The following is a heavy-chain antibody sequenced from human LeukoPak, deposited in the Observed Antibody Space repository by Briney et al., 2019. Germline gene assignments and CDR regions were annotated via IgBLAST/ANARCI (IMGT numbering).Heavy chain of an antibody. V-gene: IGHV3-53*01. J-gene: IGHJ3*02. D-gene: IGHD3/OR15-3a*01. CDR3: ARDGRTGGAFDI. Sequence: GRSLRLSCAASGFTVSSNYMSWVRQAPGKVLEWVAVMYSGGSTYYADSLKGRFPISRANSKNTLYLQRNSLKPKDTPWYYFARDGRTGGAFDIWGQGTMVTVSS. CDR2: MYSGGST. CDR1: GFTVSSNY.